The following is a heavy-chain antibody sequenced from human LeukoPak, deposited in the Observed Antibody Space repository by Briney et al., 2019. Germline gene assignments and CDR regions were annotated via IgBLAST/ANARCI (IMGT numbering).Heavy chain of an antibody. CDR2: IYHSGST. CDR1: GGSISSGGYS. J-gene: IGHJ3*02. CDR3: ARARAGPFDI. D-gene: IGHD3-10*01. Sequence: PSQTLSLTCAVSGGSISSGGYSWSWIRQPPGKGLEWIGYIYHSGSTYYNPSLKSRVTISVDRSKNQFSLKLSSVTAADTAVYYCARARAGPFDIWGQGTMVTVYS. V-gene: IGHV4-30-2*01.